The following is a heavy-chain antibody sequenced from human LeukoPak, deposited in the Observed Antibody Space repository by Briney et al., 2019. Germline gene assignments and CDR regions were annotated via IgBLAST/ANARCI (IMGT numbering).Heavy chain of an antibody. J-gene: IGHJ6*02. CDR3: ARGGAVVGNYYYYGMDV. CDR2: INPSGGST. CDR1: GYTFTSYY. V-gene: IGHV1-46*01. Sequence: GASVKVSCKASGYTFTSYYMHWVRQAPGQGLEWMGIINPSGGSTSYAQKFQGRVTMTRDMSTSTVYMELSSLRSEDTAVYYCARGGAVVGNYYYYGMDVWGQGTTVTVSS. D-gene: IGHD6-19*01.